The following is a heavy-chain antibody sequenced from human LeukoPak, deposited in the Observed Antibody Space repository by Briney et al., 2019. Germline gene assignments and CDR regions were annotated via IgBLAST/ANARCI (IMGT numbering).Heavy chain of an antibody. CDR3: ARDRGAVTDVFDY. V-gene: IGHV3-11*04. J-gene: IGHJ4*02. CDR1: GFTFSDYY. Sequence: PGGSLRLSCVASGFTFSDYYMSGIGQAPGKGRGGGAYIRSSGTTIHYADSVKGRFTISRENAKNSLYLQRNSLRAEDTAVYYCARDRGAVTDVFDYWGQGTLVTVSS. CDR2: IRSSGTTI. D-gene: IGHD6-19*01.